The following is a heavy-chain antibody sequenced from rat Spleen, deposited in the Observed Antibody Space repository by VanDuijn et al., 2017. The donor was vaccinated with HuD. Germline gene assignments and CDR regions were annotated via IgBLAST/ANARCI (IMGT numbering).Heavy chain of an antibody. Sequence: EVQLVESGGGSVQPGRSLKLSCAASGFTFSNYYMAWVRQAPTKGLEWVAYISTGDSPYYRDSVKGRFTISRDNAKSTLYLQMASLRSEDTATYYCAKEGLYSSLDYWGQGVMVTVSS. CDR3: AKEGLYSSLDY. V-gene: IGHV5-27*01. D-gene: IGHD1-2*01. CDR2: ISTGDSP. J-gene: IGHJ2*01. CDR1: GFTFSNYY.